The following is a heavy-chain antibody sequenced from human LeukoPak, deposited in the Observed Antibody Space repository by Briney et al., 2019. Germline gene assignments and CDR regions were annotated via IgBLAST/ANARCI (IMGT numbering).Heavy chain of an antibody. Sequence: PGGSLRLSCAASGFTFSSYSMNWVRQAPGKRLEWVSSISSSSSYIYYADSVKGRFTISRDNAKNSLYLQMNSLRAEDTAVYYCARFTEGYGSGSYYNFPHFDYWGQGTLVTVSS. CDR3: ARFTEGYGSGSYYNFPHFDY. CDR1: GFTFSSYS. V-gene: IGHV3-21*01. J-gene: IGHJ4*02. D-gene: IGHD3-10*01. CDR2: ISSSSSYI.